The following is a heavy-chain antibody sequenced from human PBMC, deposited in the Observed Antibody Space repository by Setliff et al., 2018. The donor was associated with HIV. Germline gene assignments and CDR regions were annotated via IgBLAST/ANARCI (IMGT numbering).Heavy chain of an antibody. Sequence: ASVKVSCKASGYTFTDYYFHWVRQAPGQGLEWMGWINPKFGGTLYAQKFRGRVTMTRDTSTSTVNIYLSSLRSDDTAVYYCARDLSTHWSGYSLAYWGQGTPVTVSS. J-gene: IGHJ4*02. D-gene: IGHD3-3*01. CDR2: INPKFGGT. CDR3: ARDLSTHWSGYSLAY. V-gene: IGHV1-2*02. CDR1: GYTFTDYY.